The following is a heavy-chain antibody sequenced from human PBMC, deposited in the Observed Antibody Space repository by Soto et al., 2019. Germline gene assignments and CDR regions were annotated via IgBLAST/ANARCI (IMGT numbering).Heavy chain of an antibody. Sequence: QVQLQESGPGLVKPSQTLSLTCTVSGGSISSGDYYWSWIRQPPGKGLEWIGYIYYSGSTYYNPSLKSRVTISGDTSEYQFSLKLSSVTAADTAVYYCARERPDGSRLAPWGQGTLVTVSS. CDR3: ARERPDGSRLAP. J-gene: IGHJ5*02. V-gene: IGHV4-30-4*01. CDR1: GGSISSGDYY. D-gene: IGHD6-13*01. CDR2: IYYSGST.